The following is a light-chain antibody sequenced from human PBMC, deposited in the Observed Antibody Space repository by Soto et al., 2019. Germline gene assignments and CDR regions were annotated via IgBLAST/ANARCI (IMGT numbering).Light chain of an antibody. V-gene: IGKV3-20*01. Sequence: EIVLTQSPATLSVSPCERSTLSCRASQSVSSNLAWYQQKPGQAPRLLIYSASSRATGIPDRFSGSGSGTDFTLTISRLEPEDFAVYYCQQYGSSGTFGQGTKVDI. CDR2: SAS. CDR3: QQYGSSGT. CDR1: QSVSSN. J-gene: IGKJ1*01.